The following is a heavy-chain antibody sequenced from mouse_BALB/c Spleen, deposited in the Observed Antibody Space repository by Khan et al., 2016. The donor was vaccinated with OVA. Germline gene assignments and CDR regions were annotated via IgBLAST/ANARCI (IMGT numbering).Heavy chain of an antibody. D-gene: IGHD2-10*01. Sequence: VELVESGPGLVAPSQSLSITCTISGFSLTNYGVHWVRQPPGKGLEWLVVIWSDGSTTYNSALKSRLTISKDNSKRRVFLKMNSLQTDDTGMYFCARQPYYHYNIMDYWGQGTSVTVSS. CDR2: IWSDGST. J-gene: IGHJ4*01. CDR3: ARQPYYHYNIMDY. V-gene: IGHV2-6-1*01. CDR1: GFSLTNYG.